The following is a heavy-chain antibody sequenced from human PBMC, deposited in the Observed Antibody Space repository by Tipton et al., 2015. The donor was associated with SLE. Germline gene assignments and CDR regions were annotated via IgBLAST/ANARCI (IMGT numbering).Heavy chain of an antibody. CDR1: DDSISSYY. Sequence: TLSLTCTVSDDSISSYYWGWIRQPPGKGLEWIGYIYYSGSTNYNPSLKSRVTISVDTSKNQFSLKLSSVTAADTAVYYCAIYSGSYYGHWFDPWGQGTLVTVSS. CDR3: AIYSGSYYGHWFDP. V-gene: IGHV4-59*01. J-gene: IGHJ5*02. CDR2: IYYSGST. D-gene: IGHD1-26*01.